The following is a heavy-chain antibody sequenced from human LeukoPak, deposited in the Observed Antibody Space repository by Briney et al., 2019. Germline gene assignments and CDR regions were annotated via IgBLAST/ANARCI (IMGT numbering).Heavy chain of an antibody. D-gene: IGHD4-11*01. CDR1: GGSISSYY. CDR2: IYTSGST. Sequence: SETLSLTCTVSGGSISSYYWSWIRQPPGKGLEWIGYIYTSGSTNYNPSLKSRVTISVDTSKDQFSLKLSSVTAADTAVYYCARLGDHSNPFYYMDVWGKGTTVTVSS. V-gene: IGHV4-4*09. J-gene: IGHJ6*03. CDR3: ARLGDHSNPFYYMDV.